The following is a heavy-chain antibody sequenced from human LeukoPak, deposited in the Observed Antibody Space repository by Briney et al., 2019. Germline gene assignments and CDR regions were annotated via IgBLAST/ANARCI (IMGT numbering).Heavy chain of an antibody. CDR3: ARARESMATAGSYFDY. CDR1: GGSISSGDYS. V-gene: IGHV4-30-2*01. CDR2: IWHSGHT. J-gene: IGHJ4*02. D-gene: IGHD6-13*01. Sequence: PSQTLSLTCAVSGGSISSGDYSWSWIRQPPGSGLEWIGYIWHSGHTNYNPSLRSRVTISLARSNSQFSLRLSSVTAADTAAYYCARARESMATAGSYFDYWGQGTLVTVSS.